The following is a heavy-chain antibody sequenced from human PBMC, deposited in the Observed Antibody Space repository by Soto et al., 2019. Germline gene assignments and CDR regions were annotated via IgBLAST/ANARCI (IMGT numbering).Heavy chain of an antibody. J-gene: IGHJ5*02. CDR2: INPSGGST. Sequence: QVQLVQSGAEVKKPGASVKVSCKASGYTFTSYYMHWVRQAPGQGLEWMGIINPSGGSTSYAQKFKGRVTMTRDTSTSTVYMELSSLRSEDTAVYYCARGGRGSYSLTPLDPWGQGTLVTVSS. CDR3: ARGGRGSYSLTPLDP. V-gene: IGHV1-46*01. CDR1: GYTFTSYY. D-gene: IGHD1-26*01.